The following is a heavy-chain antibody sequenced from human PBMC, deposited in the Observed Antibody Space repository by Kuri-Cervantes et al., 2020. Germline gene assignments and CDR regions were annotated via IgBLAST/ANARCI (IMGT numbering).Heavy chain of an antibody. D-gene: IGHD3-22*01. J-gene: IGHJ4*02. Sequence: GGSLRLSCAASGFTFSSYAMHWVRQAPGKGLEWVAVISYDGSNKYYADSVKGRFTISRDNSKNTLYLQMNSLRAEDTAVYYCARESHDSSGYYYGLFSSPVGWYFDYWGQGTLDTVSS. CDR1: GFTFSSYA. CDR3: ARESHDSSGYYYGLFSSPVGWYFDY. CDR2: ISYDGSNK. V-gene: IGHV3-30-3*01.